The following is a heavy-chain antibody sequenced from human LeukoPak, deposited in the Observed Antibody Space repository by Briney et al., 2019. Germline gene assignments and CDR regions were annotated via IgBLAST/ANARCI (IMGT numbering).Heavy chain of an antibody. V-gene: IGHV1-18*01. J-gene: IGHJ5*02. D-gene: IGHD1-7*01. CDR3: AREEWNSYNWFDP. Sequence: ASVKVSCKASGYTFTSYGISWVRQAPGQGLEWMGWIGAYNGNTNYAQKLQGRVTMNTDTSTSTAYTELRSLRSDDTAVYYCAREEWNSYNWFDPWGQGTLVTVSS. CDR1: GYTFTSYG. CDR2: IGAYNGNT.